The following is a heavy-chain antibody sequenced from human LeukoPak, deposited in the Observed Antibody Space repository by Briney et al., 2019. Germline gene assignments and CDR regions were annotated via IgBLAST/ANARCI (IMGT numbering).Heavy chain of an antibody. V-gene: IGHV3-11*01. CDR2: ISRSGDSL. J-gene: IGHJ6*02. CDR3: AREVVVVPDYYYYGMDV. Sequence: GGSLRLSCAASGFTFSDYYMTWIRQARGKGLEYVSHISRSGDSLYYGDSVTGRFSISRDNAKNSLYLQMNSLRVEDTAVYYCAREVVVVPDYYYYGMDVWGQGTTVTVSS. CDR1: GFTFSDYY. D-gene: IGHD2-2*01.